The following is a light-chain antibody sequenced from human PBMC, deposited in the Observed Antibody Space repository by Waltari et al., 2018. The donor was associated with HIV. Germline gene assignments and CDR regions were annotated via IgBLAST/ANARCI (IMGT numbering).Light chain of an antibody. CDR1: RSNIGSYTL. CDR2: EVN. CDR3: CSFARSSTWV. V-gene: IGLV2-23*02. J-gene: IGLJ3*02. Sequence: QSALTQPASVSGSPGQSITVSCTGTRSNIGSYTLVSWYQQHPGKAPKLMVYEVNKRPSGISNRFSGSKSGNTASLTISGLQAEDEADYYCCSFARSSTWVFGGGTKLSVL.